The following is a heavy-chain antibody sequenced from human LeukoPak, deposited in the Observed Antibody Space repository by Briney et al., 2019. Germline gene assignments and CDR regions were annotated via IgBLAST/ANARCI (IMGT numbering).Heavy chain of an antibody. CDR1: GQTFSIYG. Sequence: GGSVKVSCKTSGQTFSIYGITWVRQAPGQGLEWMGWISTYNGSTDYAQQFRGRISMSADTSTNTAYMELRILRPDDTAIYYCATEKIGWLDPWGQGTPVAPSS. CDR3: ATEKIGWLDP. D-gene: IGHD5-12*01. CDR2: ISTYNGST. J-gene: IGHJ5*02. V-gene: IGHV1-18*01.